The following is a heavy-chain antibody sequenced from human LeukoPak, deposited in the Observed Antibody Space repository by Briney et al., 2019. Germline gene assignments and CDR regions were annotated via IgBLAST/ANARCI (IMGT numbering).Heavy chain of an antibody. D-gene: IGHD6-13*01. V-gene: IGHV1-3*01. Sequence: ASVKVSCKASGYTFTTNAIHWVRQAPGQRLEWMGWINAGNGNTKYSQKFQGRVTMTRDTSTSTVYMELSSLRSEDTAVYYCARKYSSSWSYAFDIWGQGTMVTVSS. CDR2: INAGNGNT. CDR1: GYTFTTNA. J-gene: IGHJ3*02. CDR3: ARKYSSSWSYAFDI.